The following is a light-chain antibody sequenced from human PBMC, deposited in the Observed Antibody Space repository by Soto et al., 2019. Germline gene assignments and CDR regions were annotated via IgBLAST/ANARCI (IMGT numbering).Light chain of an antibody. Sequence: SPGTLSLSPXXXXXLSXXXXXXVSSSYLAWYQHKPGQAPRLLIYGASSRATGIPDRFSGSGSGTDFTLTISRLEPEDFAVYYCQQYGSSLYTFGQGTKLEIK. J-gene: IGKJ2*01. CDR2: GAS. V-gene: IGKV3-20*01. CDR1: XXVSSSY. CDR3: QQYGSSLYT.